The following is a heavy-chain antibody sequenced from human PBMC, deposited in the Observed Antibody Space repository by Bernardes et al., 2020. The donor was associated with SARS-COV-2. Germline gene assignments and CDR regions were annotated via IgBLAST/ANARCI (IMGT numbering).Heavy chain of an antibody. V-gene: IGHV3-21*06. CDR1: GFTFSSYP. J-gene: IGHJ4*02. D-gene: IGHD4-4*01. CDR2: ISTSSSYI. Sequence: RRPLRPSCAASGFTFSSYPMNWVRQAPGKGLEWISSISTSSSYISYSDSVRGRFTISRDNAKNSVSLQMNSLRAEDTAVYYCARVDFSNLYYFDYWGQGTPVTVSS. CDR3: ARVDFSNLYYFDY.